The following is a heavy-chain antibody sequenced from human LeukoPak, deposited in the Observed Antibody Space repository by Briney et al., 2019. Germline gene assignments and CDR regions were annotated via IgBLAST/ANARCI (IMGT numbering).Heavy chain of an antibody. J-gene: IGHJ4*02. CDR1: GGSISSYY. V-gene: IGHV4-59*01. CDR2: IYYSGST. D-gene: IGHD6-19*01. CDR3: ARFGYSSGWYYFDY. Sequence: SETLSLTCTVSGGSISSYYWSWIRQPPGKGLEWIGYIYYSGSTNYNPSLKSRVTISVDTSKNQFSLKLSSVTAADTAVYYCARFGYSSGWYYFDYRGQGTLVTVSS.